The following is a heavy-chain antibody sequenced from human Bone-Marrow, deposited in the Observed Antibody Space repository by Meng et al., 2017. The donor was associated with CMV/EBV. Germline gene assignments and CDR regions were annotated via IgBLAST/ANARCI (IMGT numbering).Heavy chain of an antibody. V-gene: IGHV4-30-4*01. Sequence: LRLSCTVSNGSVISNDYHWSWIRQAPGKGLEWLGYITHFGTSYYNPSLRSRLTFSLHTARNQFSLKVTSVTAADTATYYCAREDPTTSGIIIRHWGQGTLVTVSS. D-gene: IGHD1-1*01. CDR2: ITHFGTS. CDR1: NGSVISNDYH. J-gene: IGHJ4*02. CDR3: AREDPTTSGIIIRH.